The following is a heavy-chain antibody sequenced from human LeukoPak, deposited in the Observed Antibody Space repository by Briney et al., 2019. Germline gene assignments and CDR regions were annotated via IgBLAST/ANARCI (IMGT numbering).Heavy chain of an antibody. Sequence: PGGSLRLSCADSGFTFSNYNMNWLRQAPGKAMEWVSSITSSGTYTFYTHSVKGRFTISRDNAKNSLYLQMDSLGPEDTAVYYCARDPYSGNYGTYYYYYMDVWGKGTTVTISS. CDR1: GFTFSNYN. CDR2: ITSSGTYT. J-gene: IGHJ6*03. V-gene: IGHV3-21*01. CDR3: ARDPYSGNYGTYYYYYMDV. D-gene: IGHD1-26*01.